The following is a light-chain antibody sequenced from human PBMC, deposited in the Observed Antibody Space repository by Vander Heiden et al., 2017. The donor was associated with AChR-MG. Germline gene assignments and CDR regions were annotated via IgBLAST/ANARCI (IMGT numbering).Light chain of an antibody. Sequence: SAVLTQPPSVSVAPGQTARITCGGNNLGSQSAHWYQQKPGQAPMLVIFDDSDRAPGIPERISGSKTGNTATLTISRVEAGDEADYYCHIWDSSSDHVLFGGGTKLTAL. V-gene: IGLV3-21*02. J-gene: IGLJ2*01. CDR3: HIWDSSSDHVL. CDR2: DDS. CDR1: NLGSQS.